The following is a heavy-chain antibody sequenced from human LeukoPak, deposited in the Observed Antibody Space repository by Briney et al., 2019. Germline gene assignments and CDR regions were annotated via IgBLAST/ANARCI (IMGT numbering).Heavy chain of an antibody. CDR1: GGSFSGYY. J-gene: IGHJ5*02. D-gene: IGHD1-7*01. CDR3: ARGPTYNWNYRIWFDP. V-gene: IGHV4-34*01. Sequence: PSETLSLTCAVYGGSFSGYYWSLIRQPPGKGLEWIGEINHSGSTNYNPSLKSRVTISVDTSKNQFSLKLSSVTAADTAVYYCARGPTYNWNYRIWFDPWGQGTLVTVSS. CDR2: INHSGST.